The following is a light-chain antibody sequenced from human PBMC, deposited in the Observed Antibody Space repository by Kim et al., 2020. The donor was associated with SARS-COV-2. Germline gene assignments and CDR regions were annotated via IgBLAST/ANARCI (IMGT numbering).Light chain of an antibody. CDR3: QQYNSYPRT. Sequence: ASVGDRVTITGRASQGISNYLGWFQQKPGEAPKSLIYAASSLQSGVPSKFSGSGSGTDFTLTISSLQPEDFATYYCQQYNSYPRTFGQGTKVDIK. V-gene: IGKV1-16*02. CDR2: AAS. CDR1: QGISNY. J-gene: IGKJ1*01.